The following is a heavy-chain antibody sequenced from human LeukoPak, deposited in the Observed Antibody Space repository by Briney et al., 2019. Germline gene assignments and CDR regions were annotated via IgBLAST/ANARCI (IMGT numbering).Heavy chain of an antibody. Sequence: GASVKVSCKASGGTFSSYAISWVRQAPGQGLEWMGGIIPVFGTANYAQKFQGRVTITADESTSTAYMELSSLRSEDTAVYYCARARYCYTTSCPLDYWGQGTLVTVSS. D-gene: IGHD2-2*01. CDR3: ARARYCYTTSCPLDY. CDR1: GGTFSSYA. V-gene: IGHV1-69*13. J-gene: IGHJ4*02. CDR2: IIPVFGTA.